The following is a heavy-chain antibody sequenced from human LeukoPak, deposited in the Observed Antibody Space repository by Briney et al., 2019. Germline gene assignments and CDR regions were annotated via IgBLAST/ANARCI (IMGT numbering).Heavy chain of an antibody. Sequence: SETLSLTCAVSGGSISSGGYSWSWIRQPPGKGLEWIGYIYHSGSTYYNPSLKSRVTISVDTSKNQFSLKLSSVTAADTAVYYCAGRDGYNRDDAFDIWGQGTMVTVSS. D-gene: IGHD5-24*01. CDR3: AGRDGYNRDDAFDI. J-gene: IGHJ3*02. V-gene: IGHV4-30-2*01. CDR2: IYHSGST. CDR1: GGSISSGGYS.